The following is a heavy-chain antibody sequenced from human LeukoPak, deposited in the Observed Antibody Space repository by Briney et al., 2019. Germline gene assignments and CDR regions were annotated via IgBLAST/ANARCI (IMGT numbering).Heavy chain of an antibody. CDR3: ASYRSSWTSFDY. V-gene: IGHV3-33*01. D-gene: IGHD6-13*01. CDR1: GFTFSSYG. CDR2: TWYDGSNK. Sequence: GGSLRLSCAASGFTFSSYGMHWVRQAPGKGLEWVADTWYDGSNKYYADSVKGRFTISRDNSKNTLYLQMNSLRAEDTAVYYCASYRSSWTSFDYWGQETLVTVSS. J-gene: IGHJ4*02.